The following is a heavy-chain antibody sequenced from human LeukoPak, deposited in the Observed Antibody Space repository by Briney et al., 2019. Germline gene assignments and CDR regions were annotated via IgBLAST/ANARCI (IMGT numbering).Heavy chain of an antibody. J-gene: IGHJ2*01. V-gene: IGHV4-4*07. CDR1: GGSISSYY. CDR3: ARDTYDFWSGYYTIADL. CDR2: IYTSGST. Sequence: SETLSLTCTVSGGSISSYYWSWIRQPPGKGLEWIGRIYTSGSTNYNPSLKSRVTMSVDTSKNQFSLKLSSVTAADTAVYYCARDTYDFWSGYYTIADLWGRGTLVTVSS. D-gene: IGHD3-3*01.